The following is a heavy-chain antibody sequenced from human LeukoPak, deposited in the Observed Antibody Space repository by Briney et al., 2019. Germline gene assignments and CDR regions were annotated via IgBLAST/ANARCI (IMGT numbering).Heavy chain of an antibody. CDR3: ARARIAARPGYYFDY. J-gene: IGHJ4*02. CDR1: GGSISSYY. Sequence: TASETLSLTCTVSGGSISSYYWSWIRRPAGKGLEWIGRIYTSGSTNYNPSLKSRVTMSVDTSKNQFSLKLSSVTAADTAVYYCARARIAARPGYYFDYWGQGTLVTVSS. CDR2: IYTSGST. V-gene: IGHV4-4*07. D-gene: IGHD6-6*01.